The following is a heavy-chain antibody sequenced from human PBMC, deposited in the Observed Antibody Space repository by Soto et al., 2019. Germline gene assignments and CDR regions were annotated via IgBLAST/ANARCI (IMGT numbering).Heavy chain of an antibody. CDR2: ISYDGSNK. CDR1: GFTFSSYG. J-gene: IGHJ4*02. Sequence: PVGSLRPSCAASGFTFSSYGMHWVRQAPGKGLEWVAVISYDGSNKYYADSVKGRFTISRDNSKNTLYLQMNSLRAEDTAVYYCANRPGIAAAGTAFDWGQGTLVTVSS. V-gene: IGHV3-30*18. CDR3: ANRPGIAAAGTAFD. D-gene: IGHD6-13*01.